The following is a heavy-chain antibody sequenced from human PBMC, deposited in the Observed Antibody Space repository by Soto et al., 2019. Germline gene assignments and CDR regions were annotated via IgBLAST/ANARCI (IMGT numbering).Heavy chain of an antibody. CDR1: GYTFTSYY. CDR2: INPSGGST. D-gene: IGHD3-10*01. CDR3: ATMLITMVRGAKPGHYFDY. Sequence: QVQLVQSGAEVKKPGASVKVSCKASGYTFTSYYMHWVRQAPGQGLEWMGIINPSGGSTSYAQKFQGRVTMTRDTSTSTVYMELSSLRSEDTAVYYCATMLITMVRGAKPGHYFDYWGQGTLVTVSS. J-gene: IGHJ4*02. V-gene: IGHV1-46*01.